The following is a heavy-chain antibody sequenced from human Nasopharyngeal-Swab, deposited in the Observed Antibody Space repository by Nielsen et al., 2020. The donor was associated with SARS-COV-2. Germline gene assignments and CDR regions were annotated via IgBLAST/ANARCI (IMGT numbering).Heavy chain of an antibody. V-gene: IGHV3-30-3*01. CDR2: ISYDGSNK. J-gene: IGHJ4*02. D-gene: IGHD2-21*02. Sequence: GGSLRLSCAASGFTFSSYAMHWVRQAPGKGLEWVAVISYDGSNKYYADSVKGRFTISRDNSKNTLHLQMNSLRAEDTAVYYCARDCGGDCYYFDYWGQGTLVTVSS. CDR3: ARDCGGDCYYFDY. CDR1: GFTFSSYA.